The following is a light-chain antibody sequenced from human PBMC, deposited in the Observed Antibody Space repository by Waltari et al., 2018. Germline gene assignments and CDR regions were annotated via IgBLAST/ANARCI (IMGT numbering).Light chain of an antibody. Sequence: QSALTQPASVSGSPGQSIPISCTGTSSDIGSYDLVSWYQHHPGKAPKPMIFEVRQRPAGVSHRFSGSKSGNTASLTISGLQAEDEADYHCCSYAGNSIYVFGTGTKVTVL. CDR3: CSYAGNSIYV. CDR1: SSDIGSYDL. J-gene: IGLJ1*01. CDR2: EVR. V-gene: IGLV2-23*02.